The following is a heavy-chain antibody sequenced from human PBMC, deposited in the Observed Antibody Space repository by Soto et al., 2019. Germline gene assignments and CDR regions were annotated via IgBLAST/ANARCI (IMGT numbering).Heavy chain of an antibody. CDR3: ERANCHSRGSYYFDH. CDR1: GYTFTGYY. J-gene: IGHJ4*01. D-gene: IGHD3-22*01. V-gene: IGHV1-2*04. Sequence: ASVKVSCKSSGYTFTGYYMHWVRQAPGQGLEWMGWINPNSGGTNYAQKFQGWVTMTRDTSISTAYMELSRLRSDDTAVYYCERANCHSRGSYYFDHWGHGTLVTVSS. CDR2: INPNSGGT.